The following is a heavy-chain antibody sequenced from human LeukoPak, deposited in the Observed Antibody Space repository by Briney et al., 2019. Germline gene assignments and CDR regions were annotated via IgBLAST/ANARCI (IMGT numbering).Heavy chain of an antibody. Sequence: PSETLSLTCTVSGGSISTYYWTWVRQPPGKGLEWIGYIYHRGSANYNPSLKSRVTISVDTSKNQFSLTLSSVTAADAAVYYCARGGDYYVSGSYLRFWGQGTLVTVSS. V-gene: IGHV4-59*01. J-gene: IGHJ4*02. CDR3: ARGGDYYVSGSYLRF. D-gene: IGHD3-10*01. CDR2: IYHRGSA. CDR1: GGSISTYY.